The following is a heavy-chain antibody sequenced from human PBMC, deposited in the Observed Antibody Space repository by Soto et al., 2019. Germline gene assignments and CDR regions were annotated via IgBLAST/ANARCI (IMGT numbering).Heavy chain of an antibody. CDR2: IYYSGST. Sequence: PSETLSLTCTVSGGSISSYYWSWIRQPPGKGLEWIGYIYYSGSTNYNPSLKSRVTISVDTSKNQFSLKLSSVTAADTAVYYCARDSYDSSGFLQWGQGTLVIVSS. CDR1: GGSISSYY. CDR3: ARDSYDSSGFLQ. V-gene: IGHV4-59*01. D-gene: IGHD3-22*01. J-gene: IGHJ1*01.